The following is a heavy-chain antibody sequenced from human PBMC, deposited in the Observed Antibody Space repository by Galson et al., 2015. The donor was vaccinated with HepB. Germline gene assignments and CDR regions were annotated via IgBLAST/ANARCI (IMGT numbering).Heavy chain of an antibody. CDR3: ARVIPQQLAAPLDY. CDR2: ISSSSSYI. Sequence: SLRLSCAASGFTISSYSMNWVRQAPGKGLEWVSSISSSSSYIYYADSVKGRFTISRDNAKNSLYLQMNSLRAEDTAVYYCARVIPQQLAAPLDYWGQGTLVTVSS. D-gene: IGHD6-13*01. CDR1: GFTISSYS. J-gene: IGHJ4*02. V-gene: IGHV3-21*01.